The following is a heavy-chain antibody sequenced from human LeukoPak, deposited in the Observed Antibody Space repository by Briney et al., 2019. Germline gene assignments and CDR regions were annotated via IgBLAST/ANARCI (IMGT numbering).Heavy chain of an antibody. D-gene: IGHD3-22*01. CDR1: GFTFSGSA. CDR2: IRTKANSYAT. CDR3: TRAYYDSSGYYPDY. J-gene: IGHJ4*02. Sequence: GGSLKLSCAASGFTFSGSAMHWVRQACGKGLEWVGRIRTKANSYATAYAASVQGRFTISRDDSKNTADLQMNSLKTEDTAVYYCTRAYYDSSGYYPDYWGQGTLVTVSS. V-gene: IGHV3-73*01.